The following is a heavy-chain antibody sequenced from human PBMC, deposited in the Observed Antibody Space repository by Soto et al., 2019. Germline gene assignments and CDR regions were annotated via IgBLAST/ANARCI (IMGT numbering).Heavy chain of an antibody. V-gene: IGHV3-23*01. J-gene: IGHJ4*02. CDR2: ISGSGGST. Sequence: EVQLLESGGGLVQPGGSLRLSCAASGFTFSSYAMSWVRQAPGKGLEWVSAISGSGGSTYYADSVKGRFTISRDNSKNTLYLQMNSLRAEETAVYYCAKVRWLVRVFDYWGQGTLVTVSS. D-gene: IGHD6-19*01. CDR3: AKVRWLVRVFDY. CDR1: GFTFSSYA.